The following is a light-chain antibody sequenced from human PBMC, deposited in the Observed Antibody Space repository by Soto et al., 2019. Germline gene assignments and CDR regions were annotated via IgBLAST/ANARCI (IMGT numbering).Light chain of an antibody. CDR3: RPYNNWPV. V-gene: IGKV3D-15*01. CDR2: AAS. Sequence: EIVMTQSPATLSVSPGERATLSCRASQSVSSNLAWYQQKPGQAPSLLIYAASSRATGIPDRFSGSGSGTEFTLTIRRLQSEDFAVYYCRPYNNWPVFGQGPKVEI. CDR1: QSVSSN. J-gene: IGKJ1*01.